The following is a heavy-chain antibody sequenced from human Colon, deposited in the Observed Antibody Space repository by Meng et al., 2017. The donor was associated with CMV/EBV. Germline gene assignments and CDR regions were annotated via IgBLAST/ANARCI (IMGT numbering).Heavy chain of an antibody. CDR2: ISHGGST. CDR3: ARDSRTHGPYYYHGVDV. CDR1: GYSISSDYY. Sequence: SETLSLTCTVSGYSISSDYYWGYIRQPSGKGLEWIGSISHGGSTYYNPSLESRVTISLDTSKNQFSLKLRSVTAADTAVYYCARDSRTHGPYYYHGVDVWGQGTTVTVSS. D-gene: IGHD2-2*01. J-gene: IGHJ6*02. V-gene: IGHV4-38-2*02.